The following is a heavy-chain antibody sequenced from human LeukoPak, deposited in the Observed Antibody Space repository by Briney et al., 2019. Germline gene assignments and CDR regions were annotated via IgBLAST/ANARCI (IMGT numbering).Heavy chain of an antibody. D-gene: IGHD2-21*01. CDR1: GGSISSGDSY. CDR3: AGCGDVDS. J-gene: IGHJ4*02. Sequence: SQTLSLTCTVSGGSISSGDSYWSWIRQPPGKGLEWIGFIYYSGSTYYNPVLKSRVTISMDTSKNQFSLKLSSVTAADTAVYYCAGCGDVDSWGQGTLVTVSS. V-gene: IGHV4-30-4*01. CDR2: IYYSGST.